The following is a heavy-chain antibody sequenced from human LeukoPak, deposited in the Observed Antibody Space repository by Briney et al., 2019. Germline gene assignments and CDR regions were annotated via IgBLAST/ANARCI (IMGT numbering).Heavy chain of an antibody. D-gene: IGHD3-22*01. CDR3: ARDDRFDGSGHYSAFDV. V-gene: IGHV3-11*05. Sequence: KPGGSLRLSCAVSGFTFSDFYMNWIRQAPGKGLEWISFIGSGTSHTHYADSVRGRFTISRDNAKNSLFLQMNSLRDDDTAVYYCARDDRFDGSGHYSAFDVWGQGTMVTVSS. CDR1: GFTFSDFY. CDR2: IGSGTSHT. J-gene: IGHJ3*01.